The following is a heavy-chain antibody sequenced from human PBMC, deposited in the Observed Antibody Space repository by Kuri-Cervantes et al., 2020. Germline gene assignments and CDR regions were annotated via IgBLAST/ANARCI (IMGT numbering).Heavy chain of an antibody. J-gene: IGHJ3*02. D-gene: IGHD3-22*01. CDR2: ISSSGSTI. CDR3: AREFSYYYDSSGYPGVAFDI. CDR1: GFTFSDYY. V-gene: IGHV3-11*01. Sequence: GESLKISCAASGFTFSDYYMSWIRQAPGKGLEWVSYISSSGSTIYYADSVKGRFTISRDNAKNSLYLQMNSLRAEDTAVYYCAREFSYYYDSSGYPGVAFDIWGQGTMVTVSS.